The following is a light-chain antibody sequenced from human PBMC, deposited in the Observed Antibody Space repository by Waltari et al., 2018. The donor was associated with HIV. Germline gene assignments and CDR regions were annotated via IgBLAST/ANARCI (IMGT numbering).Light chain of an antibody. Sequence: EIVMTQSPATLSVSQGERATLPCRASQSVSSNLAWYQQKPGQAPRLLIYGASTRATGIPARFSGSGSGTEFTLTISSLQSEDFAVYYCQQYNNWPPLTFGGGTKVEIK. CDR2: GAS. V-gene: IGKV3-15*01. CDR1: QSVSSN. CDR3: QQYNNWPPLT. J-gene: IGKJ4*01.